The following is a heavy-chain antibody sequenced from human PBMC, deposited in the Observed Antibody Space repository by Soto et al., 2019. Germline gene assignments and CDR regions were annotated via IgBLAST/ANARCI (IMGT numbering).Heavy chain of an antibody. CDR1: GFTFSSYN. CDR3: ARDTGREIFGVVIDYYYYYMDV. J-gene: IGHJ6*03. Sequence: GGSLRLSCAASGFTFSSYNMNWVRQAPGKGLEWVSYISSSSSTIYYADSVKGRFTISRDNAKNSLYLQMNSLRAEDTAVYFCARDTGREIFGVVIDYYYYYMDVWGKGTTVTVSS. D-gene: IGHD3-3*01. V-gene: IGHV3-48*01. CDR2: ISSSSSTI.